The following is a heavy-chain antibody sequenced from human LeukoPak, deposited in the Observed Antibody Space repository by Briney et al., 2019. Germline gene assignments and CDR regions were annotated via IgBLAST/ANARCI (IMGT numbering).Heavy chain of an antibody. J-gene: IGHJ5*02. Sequence: GGSLRLSCAASGFTFSDYCMSWIRQAPGKGLEWVSYISSSGSTIYYADSVKGRFTISRDNAKNSLYLQMNSLRAEDTAVYYCARDSLVAPAAKFGRWFDPWGQGTLVTVSS. CDR3: ARDSLVAPAAKFGRWFDP. V-gene: IGHV3-11*04. CDR2: ISSSGSTI. D-gene: IGHD2-2*01. CDR1: GFTFSDYC.